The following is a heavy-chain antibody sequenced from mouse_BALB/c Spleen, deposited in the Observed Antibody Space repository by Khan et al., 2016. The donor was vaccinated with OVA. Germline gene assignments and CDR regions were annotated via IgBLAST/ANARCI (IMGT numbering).Heavy chain of an antibody. J-gene: IGHJ4*01. CDR2: ISNLAYCI. V-gene: IGHV5-15*02. Sequence: EVELVESGGGLVQPGGSRKLSCAASGFTFSDYGMAWVRQAPGKGPEWVAFISNLAYCIYYADTVTGRFTISRENAKNTLYLDMSSLRSEDTAMYYCARSWAMDYWGKGTAVTASS. CDR3: ARSWAMDY. CDR1: GFTFSDYG.